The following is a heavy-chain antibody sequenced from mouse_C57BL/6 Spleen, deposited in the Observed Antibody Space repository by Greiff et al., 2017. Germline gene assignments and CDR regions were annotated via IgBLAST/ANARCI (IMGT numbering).Heavy chain of an antibody. V-gene: IGHV10-3*01. Sequence: EVQLVESGGGLVQPKGSLKLSCAASGFTFNTYAMHWVRQAPGKGLEWVARIRSKSSNYATYYADSVKERFTISRDDSQSMLYLQMNNLKTEDTAMYYCVRDGEDYDGAWFAYWGQGTLVTVSA. D-gene: IGHD2-4*01. CDR2: IRSKSSNYAT. J-gene: IGHJ3*01. CDR1: GFTFNTYA. CDR3: VRDGEDYDGAWFAY.